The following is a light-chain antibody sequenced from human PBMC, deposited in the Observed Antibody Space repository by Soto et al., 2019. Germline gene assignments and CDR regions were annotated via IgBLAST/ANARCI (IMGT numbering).Light chain of an antibody. CDR3: QQYRT. CDR2: GAS. Sequence: EIVRTQSPATLAVSPGERATLSCRASQSVRINVAWYQQKNGQAPRLLIYGASSRATGIPDRFSGSGSGTDFTLTISRLEPEDFAVYYCQQYRTFGQGTKVDIK. CDR1: QSVRIN. J-gene: IGKJ1*01. V-gene: IGKV3D-15*01.